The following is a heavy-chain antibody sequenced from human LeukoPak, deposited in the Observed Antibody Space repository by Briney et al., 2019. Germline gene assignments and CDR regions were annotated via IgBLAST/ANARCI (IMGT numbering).Heavy chain of an antibody. CDR2: IYYSGST. CDR3: ASYYDSSGVDAFDI. V-gene: IGHV4-59*12. D-gene: IGHD3-22*01. J-gene: IGHJ3*02. CDR1: GGSISSYY. Sequence: SETLSLTCAVSGGSISSYYWSWIRQPPGKGLEWIGYIYYSGSTNYNPSLKSRVTISVDTSKNQFSLKLSSVTAADTAVYYCASYYDSSGVDAFDIWGQGTMVTVSS.